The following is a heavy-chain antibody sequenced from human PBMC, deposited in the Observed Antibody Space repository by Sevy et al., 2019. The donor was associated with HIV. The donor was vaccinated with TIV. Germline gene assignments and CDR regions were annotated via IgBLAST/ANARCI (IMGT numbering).Heavy chain of an antibody. CDR3: TRNGGAFDNGFDP. V-gene: IGHV3-48*03. D-gene: IGHD2-8*01. CDR1: GFTFSSYD. Sequence: GESLKISCTASGFTFSSYDMNWVRQAPGKGLEWVSKISSSGSSIYYADSVKDRFTISRDNAKNSLNLQMNSLRAEDTAVYYCTRNGGAFDNGFDPWGQGTLVTVSS. J-gene: IGHJ5*02. CDR2: ISSSGSSI.